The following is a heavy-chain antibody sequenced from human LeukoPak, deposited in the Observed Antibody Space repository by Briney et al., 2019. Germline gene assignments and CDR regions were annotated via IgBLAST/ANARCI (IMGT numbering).Heavy chain of an antibody. CDR3: ARDAYYYDSSGYYRYYYYGMDV. V-gene: IGHV4-59*01. J-gene: IGHJ6*02. CDR1: GGSISSYY. CDR2: IYYSGST. Sequence: SETLSLTCTVSGGSISSYYCSWIRQPPGKGLEWIGYIYYSGSTNYNPSLKSRVTISVDTSKNQFSLKLSSVTAADTAVHYCARDAYYYDSSGYYRYYYYGMDVWGQGTTVTVSS. D-gene: IGHD3-22*01.